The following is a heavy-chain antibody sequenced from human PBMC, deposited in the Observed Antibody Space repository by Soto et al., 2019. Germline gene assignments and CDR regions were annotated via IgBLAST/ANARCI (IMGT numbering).Heavy chain of an antibody. D-gene: IGHD2-8*02. V-gene: IGHV3-30*03. CDR1: GFTVSTYG. Sequence: QVQLVESGGGVVQPGRSLRLSCAVSGFTVSTYGMHWVRQAPGKGLEWVAVISRDGGTKYYADSVKGRFTISRDNSRNTLFLEMNSLRGDDMAVYYCTGEVASGYWGLGTLVTVSS. CDR2: ISRDGGTK. CDR3: TGEVASGY. J-gene: IGHJ4*02.